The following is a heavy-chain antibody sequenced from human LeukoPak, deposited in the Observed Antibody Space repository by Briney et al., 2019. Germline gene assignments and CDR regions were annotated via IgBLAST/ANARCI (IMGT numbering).Heavy chain of an antibody. J-gene: IGHJ6*02. CDR3: ARVHSGLTGTCMDV. CDR2: IYYSGST. CDR1: GGSISSSSYY. V-gene: IGHV4-39*07. Sequence: SETLSLTCTVSGGSISSSSYYWGWIRQPPGKGLEWIGSIYYSGSTYYNPSLKSRVTISVDTSKNQFSLKLSSVTAADTAVYYCARVHSGLTGTCMDVWGQGTTVTVSS. D-gene: IGHD3-9*01.